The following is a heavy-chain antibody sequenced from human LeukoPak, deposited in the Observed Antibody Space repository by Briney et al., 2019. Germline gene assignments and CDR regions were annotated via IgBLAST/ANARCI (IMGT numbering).Heavy chain of an antibody. J-gene: IGHJ4*02. CDR3: ARDLMTTRLYYFDY. CDR1: GYTFTSYG. Sequence: ASVKVSCKASGYTFTSYGISWVRQAPGQGLEWVGWISAYNGNTNYAQKLQGRVTMTTDTSTSTAYMELRSLRSDDTAVYYCARDLMTTRLYYFDYWGQGTLVTVSS. D-gene: IGHD4-11*01. CDR2: ISAYNGNT. V-gene: IGHV1-18*01.